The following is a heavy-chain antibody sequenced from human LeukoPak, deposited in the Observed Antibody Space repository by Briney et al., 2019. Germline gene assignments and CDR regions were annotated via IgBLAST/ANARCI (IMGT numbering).Heavy chain of an antibody. CDR2: IYPGDSDT. V-gene: IGHV5-51*01. Sequence: GDSLKISCKGSGYSFTNYWIGWVRQMPGKGLEWMGIIYPGDSDTRYSPSFQGQVTISADKSSSTAYPQWSSLKASDTAMYYCARRAVANFDCWGQGTLVTVSS. J-gene: IGHJ4*02. CDR3: ARRAVANFDC. D-gene: IGHD6-19*01. CDR1: GYSFTNYW.